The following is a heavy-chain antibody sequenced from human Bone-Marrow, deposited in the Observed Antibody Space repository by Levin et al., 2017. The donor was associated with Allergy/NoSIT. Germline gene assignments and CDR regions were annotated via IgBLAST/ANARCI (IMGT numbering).Heavy chain of an antibody. D-gene: IGHD3-22*01. J-gene: IGHJ4*02. CDR2: MNPNSGNT. Sequence: ASVKVSCKASGYTFTSYDINWVRQATGQGLEWMGWMNPNSGNTGYAQKFQGRVTMTRNTSISTAYMELSSLRSEDTAVYYCARGATGGCSKYYDSSGCFDYWGQGTLVTVSS. CDR3: ARGATGGCSKYYDSSGCFDY. CDR1: GYTFTSYD. V-gene: IGHV1-8*01.